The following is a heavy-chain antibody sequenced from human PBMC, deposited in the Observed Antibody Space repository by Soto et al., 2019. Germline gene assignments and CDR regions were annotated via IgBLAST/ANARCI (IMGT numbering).Heavy chain of an antibody. Sequence: SSETLSLTCAVSGDSISSSNWWSWVRQPPGKGLEWIGEIYHSGSTNYNPSLKSRVTISVDKSKNQFSLNLSSVTAADTAVYYCARKDYSGGLFDFWGQGTLVTVSS. V-gene: IGHV4-4*02. D-gene: IGHD4-4*01. CDR3: ARKDYSGGLFDF. CDR1: GDSISSSNW. J-gene: IGHJ4*02. CDR2: IYHSGST.